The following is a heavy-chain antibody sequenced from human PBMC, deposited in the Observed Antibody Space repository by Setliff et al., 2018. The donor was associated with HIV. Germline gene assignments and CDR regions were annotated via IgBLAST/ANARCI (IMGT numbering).Heavy chain of an antibody. V-gene: IGHV1-18*01. CDR1: GYTFTTSG. Sequence: ASVKVSCKASGYTFTTSGVSWFRQAPGQGLEWMGWIGTYNGDTKFAQRFQGRVTMATDTSASTAYMELRSLRSDDTAVYFCARAIQLETFDFWGQGTRVTVSS. D-gene: IGHD1-1*01. J-gene: IGHJ4*02. CDR3: ARAIQLETFDF. CDR2: IGTYNGDT.